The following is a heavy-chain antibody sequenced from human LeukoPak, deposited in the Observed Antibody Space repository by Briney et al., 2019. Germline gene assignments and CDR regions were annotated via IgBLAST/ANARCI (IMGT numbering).Heavy chain of an antibody. CDR1: GGSISSSSYY. J-gene: IGHJ3*02. D-gene: IGHD3-22*01. CDR3: ARQDYHYDSSGYFDAFDI. Sequence: PSETLSLTCTVSGGSISSSSYYWGWIRQPPGKGLEWIGSIYYSGSTYYNPSLKSRVTISVDTSKNQFSLKLSSVTAADTAVYYCARQDYHYDSSGYFDAFDIWGQGTMVTVSS. CDR2: IYYSGST. V-gene: IGHV4-39*01.